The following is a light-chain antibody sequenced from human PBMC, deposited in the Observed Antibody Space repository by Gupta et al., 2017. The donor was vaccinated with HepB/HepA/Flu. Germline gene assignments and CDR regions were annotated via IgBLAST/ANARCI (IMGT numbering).Light chain of an antibody. Sequence: DIQMTQSPSSLSASVGDRVTITGRAGQSVATYLHWYQQKTGKAPRLLIYGASTLQSGVPPRFSGSGSGTDFTLTISSLQPEDFAIYYCQQCFSTPYTFGQGTKLEI. CDR3: QQCFSTPYT. V-gene: IGKV1-39*01. J-gene: IGKJ2*01. CDR2: GAS. CDR1: QSVATY.